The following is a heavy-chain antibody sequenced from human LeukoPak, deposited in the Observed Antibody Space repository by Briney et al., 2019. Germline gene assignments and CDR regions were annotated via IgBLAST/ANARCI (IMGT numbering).Heavy chain of an antibody. V-gene: IGHV3-23*03. Sequence: GGSLRLSCAASGFTFSSYAMSWVRQAPGKGLEWVSVIYSGGSTYYADSVKGRFTISRDNSKNTLYLQMNSLRAEDTAVYYCAKDPYSGSYPLFDYWGQGTLVTVSS. CDR3: AKDPYSGSYPLFDY. D-gene: IGHD1-26*01. CDR1: GFTFSSYA. CDR2: IYSGGST. J-gene: IGHJ4*02.